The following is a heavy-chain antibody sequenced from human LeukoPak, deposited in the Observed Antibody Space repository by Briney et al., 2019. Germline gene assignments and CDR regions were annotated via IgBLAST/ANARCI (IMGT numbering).Heavy chain of an antibody. D-gene: IGHD1-1*01. CDR2: IYYSGST. J-gene: IGHJ5*02. V-gene: IGHV4-31*03. CDR3: ARQNEGETNWFDP. CDR1: GGSISSGGYY. Sequence: SQTLSLTCTVSGGSISSGGYYWSWIRQHPGKGLEWIGYIYYSGSTYYNPSLKSRVTISVDTSKNQFSLKLSSVTAADTAVYYCARQNEGETNWFDPWGQGTLVTVSS.